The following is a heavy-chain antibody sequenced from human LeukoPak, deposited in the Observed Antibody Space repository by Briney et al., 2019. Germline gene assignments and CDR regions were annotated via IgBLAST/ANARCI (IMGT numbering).Heavy chain of an antibody. D-gene: IGHD4/OR15-4a*01. J-gene: IGHJ3*01. V-gene: IGHV3-64D*06. CDR1: GFTFSDYP. Sequence: GGSLRLSCSASGFTFSDYPMHWVRQAPGQGLECVSTVSSRGGNTHYADSVKGRFTISRDNSKNTLYLQMSSLRAEDTAVYYYVKDLDDYPPSDAFDLWGQGTMVSVSS. CDR3: VKDLDDYPPSDAFDL. CDR2: VSSRGGNT.